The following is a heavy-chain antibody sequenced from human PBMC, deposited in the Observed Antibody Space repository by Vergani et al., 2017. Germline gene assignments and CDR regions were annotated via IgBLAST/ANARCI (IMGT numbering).Heavy chain of an antibody. D-gene: IGHD2-2*01. V-gene: IGHV1-69*01. J-gene: IGHJ5*02. CDR3: ARIGNRGMPYCSSTSCPDP. CDR1: GGTFSSYA. CDR2: IIPIFGTA. Sequence: QVQLVQSGAEVKKPGSSVKVSCKASGGTFSSYAISWVRQAPGQGLEWMGGIIPIFGTANYAQKFQGRVTITADESTSTASMELSSLRSEDTAVYYCARIGNRGMPYCSSTSCPDPWGQGTLVTVSS.